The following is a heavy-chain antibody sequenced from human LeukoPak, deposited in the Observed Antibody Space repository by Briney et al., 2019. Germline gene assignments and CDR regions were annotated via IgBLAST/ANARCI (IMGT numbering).Heavy chain of an antibody. CDR2: INHSGST. D-gene: IGHD4/OR15-4a*01. CDR1: GGSFSGYY. V-gene: IGHV4-34*01. Sequence: SETLSLTCGVYGGSFSGYYWSWIRQPPGKGLEWIGEINHSGSTNYNPSLKSRVTISVDTSKNQFSLKLSSVTAADTAVYYCARARGMVYYYYMDVWGKGTTVTVSS. CDR3: ARARGMVYYYYMDV. J-gene: IGHJ6*03.